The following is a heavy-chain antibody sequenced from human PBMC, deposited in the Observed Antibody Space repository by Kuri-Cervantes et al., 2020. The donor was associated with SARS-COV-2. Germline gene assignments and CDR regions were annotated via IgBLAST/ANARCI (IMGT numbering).Heavy chain of an antibody. CDR3: TRDSIFGVVVDY. V-gene: IGHV3-15*01. J-gene: IGHJ4*02. CDR1: GFTFSNAW. CDR2: IKSKTDGGTT. D-gene: IGHD3-3*01. Sequence: GESLKISCAASGFTFSNAWMSWVRQAPGKGLEWVGRIKSKTDGGTTDYAAPVKGRFTISRDDSKSTLYLQMNSLKTEDTAVYYCTRDSIFGVVVDYWGQGTLVTVSS.